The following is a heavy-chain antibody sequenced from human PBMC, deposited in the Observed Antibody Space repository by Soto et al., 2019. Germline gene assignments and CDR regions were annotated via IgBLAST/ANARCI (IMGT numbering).Heavy chain of an antibody. V-gene: IGHV4-34*01. D-gene: IGHD6-13*01. CDR3: ARWGIARTLAY. CDR2: INHSGST. CDR1: GGSFSGYY. J-gene: IGHJ4*02. Sequence: SEXLSLTCAVYGGSFSGYYWSWIRQPPGKGLEWIGEINHSGSTNYNPSLKSRVTISVDTSKNQFSLKLSSVTAADTAVYYCARWGIARTLAYWGQGTLVTVS.